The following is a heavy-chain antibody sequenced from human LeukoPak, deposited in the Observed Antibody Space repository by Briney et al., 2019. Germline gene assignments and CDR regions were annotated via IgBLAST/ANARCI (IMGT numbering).Heavy chain of an antibody. J-gene: IGHJ4*02. V-gene: IGHV4-34*12. CDR2: IFYSGST. D-gene: IGHD3-22*01. CDR3: ARETYYYDSSGYSYFDY. Sequence: SETLSLTCAVYGGSFSGYYWGWVRQPPGKALEWIGNIFYSGSTYYNPSLKSRVTISVDTSKNQFSLKLSSVTAADTAVYYCARETYYYDSSGYSYFDYWGQGTLVTVSS. CDR1: GGSFSGYY.